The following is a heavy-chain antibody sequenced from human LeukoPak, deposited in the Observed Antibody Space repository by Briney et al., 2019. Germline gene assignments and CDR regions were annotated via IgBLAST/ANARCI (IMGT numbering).Heavy chain of an antibody. D-gene: IGHD5-24*01. J-gene: IGHJ6*03. Sequence: GGSLRLSCAASGFTFSDYWMSWVRQAPGKGLEWVANIKHDGSEKYYVDSVKGRFTISRDNAKNSLYLQMNSLRVEDSAVYYCARELYTRDGYNSYMDVWGRGTTVTVSS. CDR3: ARELYTRDGYNSYMDV. CDR1: GFTFSDYW. CDR2: IKHDGSEK. V-gene: IGHV3-7*01.